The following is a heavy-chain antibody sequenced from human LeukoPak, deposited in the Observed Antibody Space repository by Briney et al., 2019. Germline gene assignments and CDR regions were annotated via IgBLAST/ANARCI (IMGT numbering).Heavy chain of an antibody. CDR3: ARGVTGGVISYYYYMDV. J-gene: IGHJ6*03. CDR1: GFTFSSYE. D-gene: IGHD3-16*01. V-gene: IGHV3-48*03. Sequence: GGSLRLSCAASGFTFSSYEMNWVRQAPGKGLEWVSYISSSGNSIYYADSVKGRFTISRDNAKNSLYLQMNSLRAEDTALYYCARGVTGGVISYYYYMDVWGKGTTVTISS. CDR2: ISSSGNSI.